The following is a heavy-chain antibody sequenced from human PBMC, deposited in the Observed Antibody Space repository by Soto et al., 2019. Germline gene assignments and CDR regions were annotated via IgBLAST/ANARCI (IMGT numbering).Heavy chain of an antibody. J-gene: IGHJ5*02. CDR3: ARGGGTIFAPLP. CDR2: IDPNSGAT. V-gene: IGHV1-2*04. D-gene: IGHD1-1*01. CDR1: GYTFTGYY. Sequence: ASVKVSCKAFGYTFTGYYIHWVRQAPEQGLEWMAYIDPNSGATKYAQKFQGLVTLTRDTSIRTAYMELTSLRSDDTAVYYCARGGGTIFAPLPWGQGTLVTVSS.